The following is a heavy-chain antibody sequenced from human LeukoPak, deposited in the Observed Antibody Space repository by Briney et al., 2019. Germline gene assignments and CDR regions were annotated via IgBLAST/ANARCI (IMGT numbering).Heavy chain of an antibody. CDR1: GYTFTSYG. CDR3: ARGQSTDFWSGYYTPPFDY. V-gene: IGHV1-46*01. D-gene: IGHD3-3*01. Sequence: ASVKVSCKASGYTFTSYGISWVRQAPGQGLEWMGIINPSGGSTSYAQKFQGRVTMTRDTSTSTVYMELSSLRSEDTAVYYCARGQSTDFWSGYYTPPFDYWGQGTLVTVSS. J-gene: IGHJ4*02. CDR2: INPSGGST.